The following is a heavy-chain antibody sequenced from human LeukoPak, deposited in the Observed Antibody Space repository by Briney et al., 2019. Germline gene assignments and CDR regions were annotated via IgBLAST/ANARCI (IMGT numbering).Heavy chain of an antibody. CDR1: GFTFSSYA. J-gene: IGHJ4*02. CDR3: AKGRGYSGYDFFDY. D-gene: IGHD5-12*01. Sequence: PGGSLRLSCAASGFTFSSYAMSWVRQAPGKGLEWVSAISASGGSTFYADSVKGRFTISRDNSKNTLYLQVNSLRAEDTALYYCAKGRGYSGYDFFDYWGQGTLVTVSS. V-gene: IGHV3-23*01. CDR2: ISASGGST.